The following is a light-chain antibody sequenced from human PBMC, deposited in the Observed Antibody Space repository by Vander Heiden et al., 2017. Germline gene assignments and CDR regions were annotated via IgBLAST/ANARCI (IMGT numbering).Light chain of an antibody. CDR1: SPNLGSNY. Sequence: QSVLTHPPSASGTPGQRVTISCSGNSPNLGSNYVYWYQQSPGTAPKFLIYRDSQRPSGVHDRFSASKSATSAALAISGLRAEDEAAYYCSAWDDSRNGVFFGGGTKVTVL. CDR2: RDS. CDR3: SAWDDSRNGVF. V-gene: IGLV1-47*01. J-gene: IGLJ2*01.